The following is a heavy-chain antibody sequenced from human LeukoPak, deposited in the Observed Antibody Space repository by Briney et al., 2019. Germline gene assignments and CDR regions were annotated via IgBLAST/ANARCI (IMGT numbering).Heavy chain of an antibody. CDR1: GLTFSSYW. CDR3: ARAPSEIGGYYPEYFRH. J-gene: IGHJ1*01. CDR2: NKRDGST. Sequence: GGSLRLACAASGLTFSSYWMHWVRQAPGKGLGWVSRNKRDGSTNYADSVKGRFTISRDNAKKTVSLQMNSLRTEDTGVYYCARAPSEIGGYYPEYFRHWGQGTLVTVSS. D-gene: IGHD3-22*01. V-gene: IGHV3-74*01.